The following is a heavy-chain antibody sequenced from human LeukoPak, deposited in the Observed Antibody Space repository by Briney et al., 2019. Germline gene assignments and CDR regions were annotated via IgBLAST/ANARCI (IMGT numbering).Heavy chain of an antibody. CDR2: INPNSGGT. V-gene: IGHV1-2*06. J-gene: IGHJ4*02. CDR3: ARDVGLWLLNRGD. Sequence: ASVKVSCKASGYTFTGYYMHWVRQARGQGLEWMGRINPNSGGTNYAQKFQGRVTMTRDTSISTAYMELSRLRSDDTAAYYCARDVGLWLLNRGDWGQGTLVTVSS. CDR1: GYTFTGYY. D-gene: IGHD5-24*01.